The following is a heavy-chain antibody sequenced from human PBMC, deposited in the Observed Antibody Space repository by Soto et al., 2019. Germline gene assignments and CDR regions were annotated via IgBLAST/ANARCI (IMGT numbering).Heavy chain of an antibody. CDR3: AKDRSGSRPYYFDP. CDR1: GFTFSSCA. D-gene: IGHD1-26*01. J-gene: IGHJ4*02. Sequence: EVQLLESGGGLVQPGGSLGLSCAASGFTFSSCAMSWVRQAPGKGLEWVSGITNSGGTAYYADSVKGRFTISRDNSNKILHLQMNSRTVEDTAVYYCAKDRSGSRPYYFDPWGQGILVTVST. V-gene: IGHV3-23*01. CDR2: ITNSGGTA.